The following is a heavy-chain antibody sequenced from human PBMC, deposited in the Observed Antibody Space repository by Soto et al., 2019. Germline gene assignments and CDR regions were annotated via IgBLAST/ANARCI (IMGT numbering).Heavy chain of an antibody. CDR1: GFIVSSNY. V-gene: IGHV3-66*01. D-gene: IGHD1-26*01. CDR3: ANLVGATYFDY. CDR2: IYSGGST. Sequence: EVQLVESGGGLVQPGGSLRLSCAASGFIVSSNYMNWLRQAPGKGLEWVSVIYSGGSTYYADSVKGRFTISRDNSKNTLYLQMNSLRAEDTAVYYCANLVGATYFDYWGQGTLVTVSS. J-gene: IGHJ4*02.